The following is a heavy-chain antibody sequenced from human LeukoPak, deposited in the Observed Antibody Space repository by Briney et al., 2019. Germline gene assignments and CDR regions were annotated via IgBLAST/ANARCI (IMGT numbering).Heavy chain of an antibody. CDR3: ASRRSGYSYDY. Sequence: SETLSLTCAVYGGSFSGYYWSWIRQPPGKGLEWIGEVNHSGSTNFNPSPKSRVTMSVDTSKNQFSLKLDSVTAADTAVFYCASRRSGYSYDYWGQGTLVTVSS. V-gene: IGHV4-34*01. D-gene: IGHD3-3*01. J-gene: IGHJ4*02. CDR2: VNHSGST. CDR1: GGSFSGYY.